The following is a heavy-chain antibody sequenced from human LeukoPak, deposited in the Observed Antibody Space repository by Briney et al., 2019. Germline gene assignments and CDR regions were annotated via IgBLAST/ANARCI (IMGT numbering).Heavy chain of an antibody. CDR3: ARDLSLLEWPDRDY. D-gene: IGHD3-3*01. V-gene: IGHV3-30*02. CDR1: GFTFSSYG. CDR2: IRYDGSKK. Sequence: GGSLRLSCAASGFTFSSYGMHWARQAPGKGLEWVAFIRYDGSKKYYADSVKGRFTISRDNSKNTLFLQMNSLRAEDTAVYYCARDLSLLEWPDRDYWGQGTLVTVSS. J-gene: IGHJ4*02.